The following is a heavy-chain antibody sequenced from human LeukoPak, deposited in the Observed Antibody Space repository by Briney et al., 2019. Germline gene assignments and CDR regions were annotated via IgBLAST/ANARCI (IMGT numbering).Heavy chain of an antibody. CDR2: ISSSSSTI. J-gene: IGHJ2*01. CDR1: GFTFSSYS. CDR3: AGGLRFFDWLLYRGYFDL. Sequence: GGSLRLSCAASGFTFSSYSMNWVRQAPGKGLERVSYISSSSSTIYYADSVKGRFTISRDNAKNSLYLQMNSLRAEDTAVYYCAGGLRFFDWLLYRGYFDLWGRGPLVTVSS. D-gene: IGHD3-9*01. V-gene: IGHV3-48*01.